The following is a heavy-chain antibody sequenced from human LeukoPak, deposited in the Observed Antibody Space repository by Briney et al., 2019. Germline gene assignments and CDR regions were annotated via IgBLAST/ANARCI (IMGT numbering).Heavy chain of an antibody. J-gene: IGHJ4*02. D-gene: IGHD3-22*01. CDR2: ISTSGSPI. Sequence: PGGSLRLSCAASGFTFSSYEMNWVRQAPGKGLEGVSYISTSGSPIYYGNSVKGRFTISRDNAKNSLYLQMNSLRAEDTALYYCARRGFYDTSGYLFDHWGQGTLVTVSS. CDR3: ARRGFYDTSGYLFDH. V-gene: IGHV3-48*03. CDR1: GFTFSSYE.